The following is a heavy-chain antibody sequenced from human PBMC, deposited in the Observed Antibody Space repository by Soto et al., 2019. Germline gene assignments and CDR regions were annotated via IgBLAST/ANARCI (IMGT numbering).Heavy chain of an antibody. J-gene: IGHJ4*02. V-gene: IGHV3-30*18. CDR1: GFTFCSYG. D-gene: IGHD3-22*01. CDR3: AKDYDSSGYSPQDFDY. Sequence: PGGSLRLSCAASGFTFCSYGMHWVRQAPGKGLEWVAVISYDGSNKYYADSVKGRFTISRDNSKNTLYLQMNSLRAEDTAVYYCAKDYDSSGYSPQDFDYWGQGTLVTVSS. CDR2: ISYDGSNK.